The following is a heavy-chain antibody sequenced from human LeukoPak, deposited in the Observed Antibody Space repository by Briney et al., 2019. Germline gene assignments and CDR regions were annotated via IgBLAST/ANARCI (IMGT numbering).Heavy chain of an antibody. CDR1: GYTFTSYG. J-gene: IGHJ4*02. V-gene: IGHV1-18*01. D-gene: IGHD5-18*01. Sequence: AXVKVXXXASGYTFTSYGISWVRQAPGQGLEWMGWISAYNGNTNYAQKLQGRVTMTTDTSTSTAYMELRSLRSDDTAVYYCARGGIQLSPFDYWGQGTLVTVSS. CDR3: ARGGIQLSPFDY. CDR2: ISAYNGNT.